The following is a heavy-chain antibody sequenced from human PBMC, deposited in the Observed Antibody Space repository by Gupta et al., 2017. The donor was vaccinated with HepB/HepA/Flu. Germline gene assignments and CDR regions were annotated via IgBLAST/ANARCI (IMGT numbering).Heavy chain of an antibody. CDR3: AKLPLYSSGWYEYYFDY. V-gene: IGHV3-23*01. J-gene: IGHJ4*02. Sequence: EVQLLESGGGLVQPGGSLRLSCAASGFTFRSYAMSWVRQDPGKGLEWVSAIRGSGGSTYYADSVKGRFTISRDNSKNTLYLQMNSLRAEDTAVYYCAKLPLYSSGWYEYYFDYWGQGTLVTVSS. CDR2: IRGSGGST. D-gene: IGHD6-19*01. CDR1: GFTFRSYA.